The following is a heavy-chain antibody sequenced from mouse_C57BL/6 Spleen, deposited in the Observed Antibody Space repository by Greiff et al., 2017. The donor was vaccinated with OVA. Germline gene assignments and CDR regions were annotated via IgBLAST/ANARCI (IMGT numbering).Heavy chain of an antibody. CDR1: GYTFTDYY. D-gene: IGHD2-3*01. Sequence: EVQLQQSGPELVKPGASVKISCKASGYTFTDYYMNWVKQSHGKSLEWIGDINPNNGGTSYNQKFKGKATLTVDKSSSTAYMELRSLTSEDSAVYYCAVDGYYYAMDYWGQGTSVTVSS. V-gene: IGHV1-26*01. J-gene: IGHJ4*01. CDR2: INPNNGGT. CDR3: AVDGYYYAMDY.